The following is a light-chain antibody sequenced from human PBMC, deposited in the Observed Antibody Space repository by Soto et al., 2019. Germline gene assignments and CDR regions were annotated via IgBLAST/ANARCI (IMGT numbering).Light chain of an antibody. V-gene: IGKV3-20*01. J-gene: IGKJ1*01. CDR2: GPS. CDR1: QSVSNNF. Sequence: THSLVTLSLSPGERATLPCRASQSVSNNFLAWYQHRPGQAPRLLIYGPSTRATGIPARFSGSGSGTDFTLTISRLEPEDVAVYYWQQYAGSPSCTFGQGSRVDIK. CDR3: QQYAGSPSCT.